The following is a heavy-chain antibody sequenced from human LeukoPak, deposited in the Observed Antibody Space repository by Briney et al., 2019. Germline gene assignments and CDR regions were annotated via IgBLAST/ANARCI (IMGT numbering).Heavy chain of an antibody. J-gene: IGHJ4*02. V-gene: IGHV3-23*01. CDR1: GFTFSSYA. Sequence: GGSLRLSCAASGFTFSSYAMSWVRQAPGKGLEWVSAISGSGGSTYYADSVKGRFTISRDNSKNTLYLQMNSLRAEDTAVYYCAKDGAQYSGYDYFDYWGQGTLVTVSS. D-gene: IGHD5-12*01. CDR3: AKDGAQYSGYDYFDY. CDR2: ISGSGGST.